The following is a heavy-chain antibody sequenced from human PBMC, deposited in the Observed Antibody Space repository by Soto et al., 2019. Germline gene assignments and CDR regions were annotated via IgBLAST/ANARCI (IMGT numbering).Heavy chain of an antibody. Sequence: PSETLSLTCAVYGGSFSGYDWTWIRQPPGTGLEWIGEINHSGSTNYNPSLKSRVTISVDTSKNQFSLKLTSVTAADTAVYYCARVKITGLFDYWGQGTLVTVSS. J-gene: IGHJ4*02. CDR3: ARVKITGLFDY. CDR1: GGSFSGYD. D-gene: IGHD2-8*02. V-gene: IGHV4-34*01. CDR2: INHSGST.